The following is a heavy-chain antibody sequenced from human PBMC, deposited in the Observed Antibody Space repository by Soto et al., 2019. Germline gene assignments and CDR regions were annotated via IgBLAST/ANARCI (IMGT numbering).Heavy chain of an antibody. CDR1: DYSFTGHS. J-gene: IGHJ3*02. CDR2: IDPSDSYT. D-gene: IGHD1-26*01. CDR3: ARHRYSGSYRAFDI. Sequence: PGEALNISCQASDYSFTGHSISCVRQVPGKGLEWMGRIDPSDSYTNYSPSFQGHVTISADKSISTAYLQWSSLKASDTAMYYCARHRYSGSYRAFDIWGQGTMVTVSS. V-gene: IGHV5-10-1*01.